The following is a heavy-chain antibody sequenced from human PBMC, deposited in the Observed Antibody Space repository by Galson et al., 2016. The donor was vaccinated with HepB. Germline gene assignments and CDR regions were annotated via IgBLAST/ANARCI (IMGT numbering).Heavy chain of an antibody. CDR1: GFTFSDHY. Sequence: SLRLSCAASGFTFSDHYMDWVRQAPGKGLEWVGRIRSRKIIYTTEYATSVKGRITISRDDSKNLMFLQMTSLKIEDTAVYFCVGGRTGSVFDYWGQGILVTVSS. J-gene: IGHJ4*02. D-gene: IGHD1-26*01. CDR3: VGGRTGSVFDY. V-gene: IGHV3-72*01. CDR2: IRSRKIIYTT.